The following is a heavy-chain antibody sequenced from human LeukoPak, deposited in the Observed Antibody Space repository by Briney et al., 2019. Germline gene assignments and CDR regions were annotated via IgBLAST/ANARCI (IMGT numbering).Heavy chain of an antibody. CDR2: IHHSGNT. CDR3: ARHEGSYYDKSGYTFDR. V-gene: IGHV4-39*01. CDR1: GGSVNRGSFY. J-gene: IGHJ4*02. Sequence: SEALSLTCTVSGGSVNRGSFYWAWVRQPPGKGLEWIGGIHHSGNTYYNPSLKRRITISIDTSQNQFSLNLSSVTATDRAVYYCARHEGSYYDKSGYTFDRWGQGTLVIVSS. D-gene: IGHD3-22*01.